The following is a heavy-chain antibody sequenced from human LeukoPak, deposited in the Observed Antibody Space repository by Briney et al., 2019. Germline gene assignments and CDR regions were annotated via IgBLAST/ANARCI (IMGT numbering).Heavy chain of an antibody. Sequence: PSETLSLTCTVSGGSISSYYWSWIRQPPGKGLEWIGYIYYSGSTNYNPSLKSRVTISVDTSKNQFSLKLSSVTAADTAVYYCASLRYYYDSSGYYYGHDAFDIWGQGTMVTVSS. CDR2: IYYSGST. CDR1: GGSISSYY. V-gene: IGHV4-59*08. CDR3: ASLRYYYDSSGYYYGHDAFDI. D-gene: IGHD3-22*01. J-gene: IGHJ3*02.